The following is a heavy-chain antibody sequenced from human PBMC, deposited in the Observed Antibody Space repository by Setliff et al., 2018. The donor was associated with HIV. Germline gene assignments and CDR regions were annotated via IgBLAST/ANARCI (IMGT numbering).Heavy chain of an antibody. CDR2: INNDGSST. CDR3: ARDPCYGGTCYFDP. V-gene: IGHV3-74*01. Sequence: GSLRLSCEASGFTVSSYWMHWVRQAPGKGLVWVSRINNDGSSTTYADSVEGRFTISRDNAKNTLYLQMNSLRAADTAVYYCARDPCYGGTCYFDPWGQGTLVTVSS. J-gene: IGHJ5*02. D-gene: IGHD2-15*01. CDR1: GFTVSSYW.